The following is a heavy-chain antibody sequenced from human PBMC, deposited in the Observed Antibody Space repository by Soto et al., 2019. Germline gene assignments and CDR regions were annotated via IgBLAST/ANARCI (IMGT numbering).Heavy chain of an antibody. V-gene: IGHV1-18*04. D-gene: IGHD6-6*01. Sequence: KRYWTRSAYTIARDRSSWGRKKPAKGLEWMGWISAYNGNTNYAQKLQGRVTMTTDTSTSTAYMELRSLRSDDTAVYYGARDLGTEARPRQFEYCGQGTWVSVS. CDR2: ISAYNGNT. CDR1: AYTIARDR. J-gene: IGHJ4*02. CDR3: ARDLGTEARPRQFEY.